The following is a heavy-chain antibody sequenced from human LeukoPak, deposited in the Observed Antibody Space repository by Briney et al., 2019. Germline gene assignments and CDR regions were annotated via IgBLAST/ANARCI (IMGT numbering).Heavy chain of an antibody. D-gene: IGHD2/OR15-2a*01. CDR3: AREERLWLLFDC. J-gene: IGHJ4*02. CDR2: INQDGSEK. CDR1: GFTFSSYW. V-gene: IGHV3-7*01. Sequence: PGGSLRLSCAASGFTFSSYWMSWVRQAPGKGLEWVANINQDGSEKYYVDSVKGRFTISRDNAKNSLYLQMNSLRAEDTGGYYCAREERLWLLFDCWGQGTLVTVSS.